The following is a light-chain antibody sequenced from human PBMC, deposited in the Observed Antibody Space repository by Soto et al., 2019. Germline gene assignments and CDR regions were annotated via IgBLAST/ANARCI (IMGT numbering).Light chain of an antibody. Sequence: DIQMTQSPSSLSASVGDRVTITCRASQGIRNYLGWYQQKPGKAPKRLIYAASSLQGGITSRFSGSGSGTESTLTISSLQPEDFATYYCLQHNSYPFSFGPGTKVDIK. CDR2: AAS. V-gene: IGKV1-17*01. CDR3: LQHNSYPFS. CDR1: QGIRNY. J-gene: IGKJ3*01.